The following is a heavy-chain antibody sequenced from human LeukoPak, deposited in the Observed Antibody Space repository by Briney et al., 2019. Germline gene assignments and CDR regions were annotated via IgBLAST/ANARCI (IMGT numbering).Heavy chain of an antibody. Sequence: ASVKVSCKASGYTFTSYDINWVRQATGQGLEWMGWINTGSGNTKYSQRFQGRLTFTRDTSASTAYMELSSLRSEDTAVYYCARGQRGWEPDYWGQGTLVTVSS. V-gene: IGHV1-8*03. CDR3: ARGQRGWEPDY. D-gene: IGHD1-26*01. CDR1: GYTFTSYD. J-gene: IGHJ4*02. CDR2: INTGSGNT.